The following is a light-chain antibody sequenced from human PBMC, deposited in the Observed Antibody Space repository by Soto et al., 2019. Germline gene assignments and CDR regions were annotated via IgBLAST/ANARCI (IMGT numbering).Light chain of an antibody. Sequence: DIQMPQSPSPLSASVGDRVTITCRSSQSMNDWLAWYQQKPGKPPKVLIYDASSLQSGVPSRFSGSGSGTEVTLTIDSLEPDDVAAYYCLRYNAFSQTFGQGTKVEI. V-gene: IGKV1-5*01. CDR1: QSMNDW. CDR3: LRYNAFSQT. J-gene: IGKJ1*01. CDR2: DAS.